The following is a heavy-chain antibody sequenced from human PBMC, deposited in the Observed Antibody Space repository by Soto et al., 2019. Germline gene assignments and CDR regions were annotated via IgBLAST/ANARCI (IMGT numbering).Heavy chain of an antibody. CDR3: VKQAHGLDGVAFDY. Sequence: EVQLVESGGGLVQPGGSLRLSCSASGFIFSESTIYWVRQVPGKGLEAISAVSTSGRSTYYADSVKDRFTISRDNSKNTLFLQMGSLRPEDTAIYYCVKQAHGLDGVAFDYGGQGTQVTVAS. J-gene: IGHJ4*02. CDR2: VSTSGRST. D-gene: IGHD2-15*01. V-gene: IGHV3-64D*06. CDR1: GFIFSEST.